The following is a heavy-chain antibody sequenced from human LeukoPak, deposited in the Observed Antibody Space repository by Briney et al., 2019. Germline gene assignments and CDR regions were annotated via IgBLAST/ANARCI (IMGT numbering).Heavy chain of an antibody. D-gene: IGHD1-26*01. Sequence: GGSLRLSCEGSGFSARGNYMSWVRQAPGKGLEWVAVVYSGGSTNHADAVKGRFSVSRDNPKDTLYLQMNNLRPEDTGVYFCARDLGWDNATSFHFWGLGTQVTVSS. CDR1: GFSARGNY. V-gene: IGHV3-66*02. J-gene: IGHJ4*02. CDR3: ARDLGWDNATSFHF. CDR2: VYSGGST.